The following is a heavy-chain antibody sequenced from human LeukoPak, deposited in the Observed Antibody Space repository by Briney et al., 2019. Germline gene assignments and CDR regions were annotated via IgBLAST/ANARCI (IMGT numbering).Heavy chain of an antibody. J-gene: IGHJ4*02. D-gene: IGHD1-14*01. CDR1: GFTFSNYW. V-gene: IGHV3-23*01. CDR2: ISGSGGST. Sequence: PGGSLRLSCAASGFTFSNYWMHWVRQAPGKGLEWVSGISGSGGSTYYADSVKGRFTISRDNSKNTLYLQMNSLRVEDTAVYYCAKGHSAHGTGFDCWGQGTLVAVSS. CDR3: AKGHSAHGTGFDC.